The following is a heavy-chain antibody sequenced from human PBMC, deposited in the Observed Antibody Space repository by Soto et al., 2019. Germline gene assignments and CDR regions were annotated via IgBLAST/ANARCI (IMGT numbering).Heavy chain of an antibody. Sequence: SETLSLTCAVYGGSFSGYYWSWIRQPPGKGLEWIGEINHSGSTNYNPSLKSRVTISVDTSKNQFSLKLSSVTAADTAVYYCARGSLEDERVFDYWGQGTLVTVSS. CDR3: ARGSLEDERVFDY. J-gene: IGHJ4*02. CDR2: INHSGST. V-gene: IGHV4-34*01. CDR1: GGSFSGYY.